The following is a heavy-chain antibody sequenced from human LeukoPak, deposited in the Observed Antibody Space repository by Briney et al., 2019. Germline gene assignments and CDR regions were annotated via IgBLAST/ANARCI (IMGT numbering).Heavy chain of an antibody. Sequence: SETLSLTCTVSGGSISSGDYYWSWIRQPPGKGLEWIGYIYHSGCTYYNPSLKSRVTISVDTSKNQFSLKLSSVTAADTAVYYCARGPDSSGYYYFDYWGQGTLVTVSS. CDR1: GGSISSGDYY. D-gene: IGHD3-22*01. V-gene: IGHV4-30-4*01. CDR2: IYHSGCT. J-gene: IGHJ4*02. CDR3: ARGPDSSGYYYFDY.